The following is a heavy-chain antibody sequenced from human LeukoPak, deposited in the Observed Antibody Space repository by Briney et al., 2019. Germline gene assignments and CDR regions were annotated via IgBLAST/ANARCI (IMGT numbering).Heavy chain of an antibody. Sequence: PSETLSLTCTVSGGSISSYYRSWIRQPPGKGLEWIGYIYYSGSTNYNPSLKSRVTISVDSSKNQFSLKLSSVTAADTAVYYCARKGGGQLVNTRRWFDPWGQGTLVTVSS. CDR3: ARKGGGQLVNTRRWFDP. D-gene: IGHD6-13*01. J-gene: IGHJ5*02. CDR2: IYYSGST. CDR1: GGSISSYY. V-gene: IGHV4-59*12.